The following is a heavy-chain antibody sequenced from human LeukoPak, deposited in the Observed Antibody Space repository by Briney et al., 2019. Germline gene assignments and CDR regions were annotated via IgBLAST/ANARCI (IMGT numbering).Heavy chain of an antibody. Sequence: PGRSLRLSCAASGFTVSSNYMSWVRHTPGKGLEWVSIIYSGGTTDYADSVKDRFTISRDNSKNTLYLQMNSLRAEDTALYYCARAYCGGGTCYPTYFDYWGQGTLVTVSS. CDR3: ARAYCGGGTCYPTYFDY. CDR1: GFTVSSNY. J-gene: IGHJ4*02. V-gene: IGHV3-66*02. CDR2: IYSGGTT. D-gene: IGHD2-15*01.